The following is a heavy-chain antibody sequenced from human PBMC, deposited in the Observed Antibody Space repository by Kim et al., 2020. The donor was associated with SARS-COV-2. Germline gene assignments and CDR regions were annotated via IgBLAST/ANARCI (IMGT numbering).Heavy chain of an antibody. J-gene: IGHJ4*02. V-gene: IGHV4-39*01. CDR3: ARHFKYYYGSGSSPNFDY. D-gene: IGHD3-10*01. Sequence: KSRVTISVDTSKNQFSLKLSSVTAADTAVYYCARHFKYYYGSGSSPNFDYWGQGTLVTVSS.